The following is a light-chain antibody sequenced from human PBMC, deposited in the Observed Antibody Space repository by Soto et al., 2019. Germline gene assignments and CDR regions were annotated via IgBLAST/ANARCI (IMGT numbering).Light chain of an antibody. V-gene: IGKV3-20*01. CDR3: QQYHSTPPYT. CDR1: HSVSRSY. J-gene: IGKJ2*01. Sequence: EIVLTQSPGTLSLSPGQRATLSCRASHSVSRSYLAWYQQNPGQAPRLLIYVASSSATGIPDRFSGSGSRADFSLSTSRLEHQDFAVYYCQQYHSTPPYTFGQGTKLEIK. CDR2: VAS.